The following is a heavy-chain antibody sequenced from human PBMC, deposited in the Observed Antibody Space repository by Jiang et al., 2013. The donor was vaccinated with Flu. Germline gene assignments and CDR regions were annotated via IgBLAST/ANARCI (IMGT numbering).Heavy chain of an antibody. CDR2: IHPGDSDT. D-gene: IGHD3-10*02. J-gene: IGHJ4*02. Sequence: GAEVKKPGESLKISCKGSGYSFINYWIGWVRQMPGRGLEWMGIIHPGDSDTRYSPSFRGQVTISADKSISTAYLQWSSLKASDIAMYYCAVAGMLGSFGDYWGQGTLVTVSS. V-gene: IGHV5-51*01. CDR1: GYSFINYW. CDR3: AVAGMLGSFGDY.